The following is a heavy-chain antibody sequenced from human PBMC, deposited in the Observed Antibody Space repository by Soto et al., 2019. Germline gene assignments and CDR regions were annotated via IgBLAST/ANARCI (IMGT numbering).Heavy chain of an antibody. CDR2: MNPNSGNT. D-gene: IGHD3-10*01. CDR1: GYTFTSYD. Sequence: QVQLVQSGAEVKKPGASVKVSCKASGYTFTSYDINWVRQATGQGLEWMGWMNPNSGNTGYAQKFQGRVTMTRNTSIITAYMELSSLRSEDTAVYYCARGIKYYDSGDDAFDIWGRGTMVTVSS. J-gene: IGHJ3*02. V-gene: IGHV1-8*01. CDR3: ARGIKYYDSGDDAFDI.